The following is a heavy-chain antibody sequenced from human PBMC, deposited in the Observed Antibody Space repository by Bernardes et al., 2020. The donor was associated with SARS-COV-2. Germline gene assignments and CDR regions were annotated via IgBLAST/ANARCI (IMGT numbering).Heavy chain of an antibody. D-gene: IGHD5-18*01. J-gene: IGHJ3*01. Sequence: SETLSLTCTVSGASISNSLSYWGWIRQPPGKGLEWIGGIFYSGGTYYNPSLKSRVTISVDASKNQFSLKLSSVTATDTAVYYCARLQDTYGLDVFDVWGQGTMVTVSS. CDR1: GASISNSLSY. CDR2: IFYSGGT. V-gene: IGHV4-39*01. CDR3: ARLQDTYGLDVFDV.